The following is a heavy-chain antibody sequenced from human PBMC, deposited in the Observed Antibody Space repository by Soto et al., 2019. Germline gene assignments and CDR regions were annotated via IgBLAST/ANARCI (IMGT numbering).Heavy chain of an antibody. J-gene: IGHJ4*02. D-gene: IGHD4-17*01. V-gene: IGHV1-69*01. Sequence: SVKGACKASGGTFSSYAISWVRQAPGQGLEWMGGIIPIFGTANYAQKFQGRVTITADESTSTAYMELSSLRSEDTAVYYRSRDTDDYGGNSDYCGQGTLVTVSA. CDR2: IIPIFGTA. CDR1: GGTFSSYA. CDR3: SRDTDDYGGNSDY.